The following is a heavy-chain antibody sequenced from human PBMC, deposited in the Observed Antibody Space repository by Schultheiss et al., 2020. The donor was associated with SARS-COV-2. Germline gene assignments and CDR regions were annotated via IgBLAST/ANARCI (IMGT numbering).Heavy chain of an antibody. CDR2: ISYDGSNK. CDR1: GFTFSSYA. Sequence: GGSLRLSCAASGFTFSSYAMHWVRQAPGKGLEWVAVISYDGSNKYYADSVKGRFTISRDNSKNTLYLQMNSLRAEDTAVYYCSIPVTMIVVVNCGLDAFDIWGQGTMVTVSS. D-gene: IGHD3-22*01. CDR3: SIPVTMIVVVNCGLDAFDI. J-gene: IGHJ3*02. V-gene: IGHV3-30*01.